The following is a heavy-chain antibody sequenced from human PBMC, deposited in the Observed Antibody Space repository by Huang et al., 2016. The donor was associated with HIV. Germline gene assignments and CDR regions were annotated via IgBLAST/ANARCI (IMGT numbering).Heavy chain of an antibody. CDR1: NGSFSGYF. CDR3: GGSPGMGMVAGGWVFH. Sequence: QVRLQQWGAGLLKPSETLSLTCAVYNGSFSGYFWNWFRLAPRKGLEWIGEVSHRGKVNSNPSRQSRVSMSVVPSKKQFSLNLTSVTAADSAIYDCGGSPGMGMVAGGWVFHWGHGNQVSVSS. CDR2: VSHRGKV. D-gene: IGHD6-19*01. J-gene: IGHJ4*01. V-gene: IGHV4-34*02.